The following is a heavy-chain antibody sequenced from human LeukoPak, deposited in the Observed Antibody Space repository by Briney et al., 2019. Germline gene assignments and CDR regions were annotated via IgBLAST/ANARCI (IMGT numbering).Heavy chain of an antibody. D-gene: IGHD3-22*01. Sequence: GGSLRLSCAASGFTFSSYAMSWVRQAPGKGLEWVSAISGSGGSTYYADSVKGRFTISRGNSKNTLYLQMNSLRAEDTAVYYCATQSPTYYYDSSGYPPFDYWGQGTLVTVSS. J-gene: IGHJ4*02. CDR1: GFTFSSYA. CDR3: ATQSPTYYYDSSGYPPFDY. V-gene: IGHV3-23*01. CDR2: ISGSGGST.